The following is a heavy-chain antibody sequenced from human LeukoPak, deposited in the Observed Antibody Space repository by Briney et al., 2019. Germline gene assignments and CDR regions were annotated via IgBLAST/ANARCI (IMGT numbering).Heavy chain of an antibody. Sequence: SETLSLTCSVSGGSVSNYYWGWIRQPPGKGLEWIGYIYYSGSTNYNPSLKSRVTISVDTSKNQFSLKLSSVTAADTAVYYCARDSSSWPFDYWGQGTLVTVSS. CDR2: IYYSGST. CDR1: GGSVSNYY. D-gene: IGHD6-13*01. V-gene: IGHV4-59*02. CDR3: ARDSSSWPFDY. J-gene: IGHJ4*02.